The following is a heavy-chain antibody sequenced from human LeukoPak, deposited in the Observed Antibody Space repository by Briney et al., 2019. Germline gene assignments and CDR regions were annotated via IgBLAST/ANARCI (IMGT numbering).Heavy chain of an antibody. Sequence: SETLSLTCTVSGGSISSSSYFWGWIRQPPGKGLEWIGSIFYSGSTYYNPSLNSRATISIDTSKNQFSLRLSSVTAADTAVYYCTRSLGVVIHGGMDVWGQGTTVTVSS. CDR2: IFYSGST. CDR1: GGSISSSSYF. CDR3: TRSLGVVIHGGMDV. D-gene: IGHD3-3*01. J-gene: IGHJ6*02. V-gene: IGHV4-39*07.